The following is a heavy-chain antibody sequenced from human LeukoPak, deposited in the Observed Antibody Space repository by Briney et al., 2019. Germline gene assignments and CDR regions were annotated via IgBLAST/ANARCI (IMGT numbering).Heavy chain of an antibody. CDR1: GFTFISFG. CDR3: AKDWDPGYYDSSGSYPDY. V-gene: IGHV3-30*18. D-gene: IGHD3-22*01. J-gene: IGHJ4*02. Sequence: GGSLRLSCAASGFTFISFGMHWVRQAPGKGLEWVALISYDGSNKYYADSVKGRFTISRDNSKNTLYLQMNSLRAEDAAVYYCAKDWDPGYYDSSGSYPDYWGQGTLVIVSS. CDR2: ISYDGSNK.